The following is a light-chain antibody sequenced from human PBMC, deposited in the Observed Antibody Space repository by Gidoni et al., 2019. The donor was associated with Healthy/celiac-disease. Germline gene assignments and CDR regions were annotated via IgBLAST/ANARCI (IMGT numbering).Light chain of an antibody. J-gene: IGLJ2*01. V-gene: IGLV3-9*01. CDR3: QVWDSSTSVV. CDR1: NIGSKN. Sequence: SYELPQPLSVSVSLGQTARITCGGNNIGSKNVHWYQQKPGQALVLVIYRDSNRPSGIPERFSGANSGNTATLTISRAQAGDEADYYCQVWDSSTSVVFGGGTKLTVL. CDR2: RDS.